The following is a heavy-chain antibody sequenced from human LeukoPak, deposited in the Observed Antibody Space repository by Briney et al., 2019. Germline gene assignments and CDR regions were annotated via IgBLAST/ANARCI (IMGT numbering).Heavy chain of an antibody. V-gene: IGHV3-7*01. CDR3: ARSPKYSSSWYNAFDI. Sequence: GGSLRLSCAASGFIFSSYSMNWVRQAPGKGLEWVANIKQDGSEKYYVDSVKGRFTISRDNAKNSLYLQMNSLRAEDTAVYYCARSPKYSSSWYNAFDIWGQGTMVTVSS. CDR1: GFIFSSYS. J-gene: IGHJ3*02. CDR2: IKQDGSEK. D-gene: IGHD6-13*01.